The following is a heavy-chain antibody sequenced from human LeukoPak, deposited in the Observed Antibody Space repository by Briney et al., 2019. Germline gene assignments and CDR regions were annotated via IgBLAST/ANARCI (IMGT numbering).Heavy chain of an antibody. D-gene: IGHD6-6*01. CDR2: IYCSGST. J-gene: IGHJ3*02. CDR1: GGSISSSSYY. Sequence: PSETLSLTCTVSGGSISSSSYYWGWIRQPPGKGLEWIGSIYCSGSTYYNPSLKSRVTISVDMSKNQFSLRLSSVTAADTAVYYCARAGFVLSHAFDIWGQGTMVTVSS. V-gene: IGHV4-39*02. CDR3: ARAGFVLSHAFDI.